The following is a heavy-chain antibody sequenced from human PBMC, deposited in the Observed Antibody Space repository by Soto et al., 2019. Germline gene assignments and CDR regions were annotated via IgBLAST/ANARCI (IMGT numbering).Heavy chain of an antibody. CDR2: IGTAGDT. CDR3: ARGQYDYIWGSYRFGAFDI. Sequence: GGSLRLSCAASGFTFSSYDMHWVRQATGKGLEWVSAIGTAGDTYYPGSVKGRFTISRENAKNSLYLQMNSLRAGDTAVYYCARGQYDYIWGSYRFGAFDIWGKGTMVTVSS. V-gene: IGHV3-13*01. J-gene: IGHJ3*02. D-gene: IGHD3-16*02. CDR1: GFTFSSYD.